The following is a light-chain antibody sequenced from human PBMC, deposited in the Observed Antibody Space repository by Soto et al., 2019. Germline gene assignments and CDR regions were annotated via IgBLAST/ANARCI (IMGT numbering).Light chain of an antibody. V-gene: IGLV1-47*01. Sequence: QSVLTQPPSASGTPGQRVTISCSGSTSNIGSNYVYWYQQLPGTAPKVLIYRNEQRPSGVPDRFTGSKSGTSASLAISGLLSDDEADYYCAAWDDSLSGVLFGGGTKLTVL. CDR3: AAWDDSLSGVL. J-gene: IGLJ2*01. CDR1: TSNIGSNY. CDR2: RNE.